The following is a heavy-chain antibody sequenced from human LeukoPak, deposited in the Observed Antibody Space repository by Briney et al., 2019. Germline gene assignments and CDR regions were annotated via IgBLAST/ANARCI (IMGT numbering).Heavy chain of an antibody. CDR2: ISSSSSYI. D-gene: IGHD3-10*01. J-gene: IGHJ4*02. CDR1: GFTFSSYS. V-gene: IGHV3-21*01. Sequence: PAGSLRLSCAASGFTFSSYSMNWVRQAPGQGLELVSSISSSSSYIYYADSVKGRFTISRDNAKNSLYLQMNSLRAEDTAVYYCARASRWFGPHYWGQGTLVTVSS. CDR3: ARASRWFGPHY.